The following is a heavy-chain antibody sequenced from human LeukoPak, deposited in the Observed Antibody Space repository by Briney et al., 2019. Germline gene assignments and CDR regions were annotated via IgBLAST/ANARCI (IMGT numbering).Heavy chain of an antibody. J-gene: IGHJ4*02. CDR3: AKAATFYYGSDL. Sequence: GGSLRLSCAASGFTFRSYAMNWVRQAPGEGLEWVSAISGSDGNTYYADSVKGRFTVSRDDSKNTLYLQMNRLRAEDTALYYCAKAATFYYGSDLWGQGILVAVSS. CDR1: GFTFRSYA. D-gene: IGHD3-10*01. V-gene: IGHV3-23*01. CDR2: ISGSDGNT.